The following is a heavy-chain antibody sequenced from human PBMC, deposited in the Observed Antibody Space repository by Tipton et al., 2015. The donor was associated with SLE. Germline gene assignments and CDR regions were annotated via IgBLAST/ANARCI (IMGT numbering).Heavy chain of an antibody. CDR3: AREKAGGSGKKLYFDY. D-gene: IGHD3-10*01. Sequence: TLSLTCTVSGGSISSSSYYWGWIRQPPGKGLEWIGSIYCSGSTYYNPSLKSRVTISVDTSKNQFSLKLSSVTAADTAVYYCAREKAGGSGKKLYFDYWGQGTLVTVSS. V-gene: IGHV4-39*07. CDR2: IYCSGST. CDR1: GGSISSSSYY. J-gene: IGHJ4*02.